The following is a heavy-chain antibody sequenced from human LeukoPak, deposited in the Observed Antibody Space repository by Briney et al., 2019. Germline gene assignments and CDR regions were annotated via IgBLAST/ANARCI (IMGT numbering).Heavy chain of an antibody. CDR2: IIPIFGTA. V-gene: IGHV1-69*13. Sequence: GASVKVSCKASGGTFSSYAISWVRQAPGQGLEWMGGIIPIFGTANYAQKFQGRVTITADESTSTAYMELSSLRSEDTAVYYCARDYSPNPITMVPVAAWFDPWGQGTLVTVSS. CDR1: GGTFSSYA. CDR3: ARDYSPNPITMVPVAAWFDP. D-gene: IGHD3-10*01. J-gene: IGHJ5*02.